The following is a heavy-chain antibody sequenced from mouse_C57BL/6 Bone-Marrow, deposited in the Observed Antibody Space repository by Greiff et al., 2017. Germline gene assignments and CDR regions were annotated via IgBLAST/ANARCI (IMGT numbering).Heavy chain of an antibody. CDR1: GFTFSSYA. V-gene: IGHV5-4*01. CDR3: ARGWDYYAMDY. J-gene: IGHJ4*01. D-gene: IGHD4-1*01. Sequence: EVQVVEPGGGLVKPGGSLKLSCAASGFTFSSYAMSWVRQTPGKRLEWVATISDGGSYTYYPDNVKGRFTISRYTAKNNLYLQMSHLKSEETAMYYCARGWDYYAMDYWGQGTSVTVSS. CDR2: ISDGGSYT.